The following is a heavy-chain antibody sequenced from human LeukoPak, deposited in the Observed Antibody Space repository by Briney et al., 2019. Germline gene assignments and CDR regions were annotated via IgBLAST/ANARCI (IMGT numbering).Heavy chain of an antibody. V-gene: IGHV4-31*03. Sequence: SETLSLTCTVSGGSISSGGYYWSWIRQHPGKGLEWIGYIYYSVSAYYNPSLKSRVTISVDTSKNEYSLKLSSVTAADTAVYYCARGGSGYDLGYWGQATLVTVSS. CDR1: GGSISSGGYY. D-gene: IGHD5-12*01. CDR2: IYYSVSA. J-gene: IGHJ4*02. CDR3: ARGGSGYDLGY.